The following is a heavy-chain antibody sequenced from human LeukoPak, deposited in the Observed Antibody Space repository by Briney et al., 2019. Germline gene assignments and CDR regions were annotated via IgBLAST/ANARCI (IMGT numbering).Heavy chain of an antibody. CDR2: IKQDGSEK. D-gene: IGHD6-13*01. J-gene: IGHJ4*02. CDR1: GFTFSSYW. CDR3: ARDRYSSS. V-gene: IGHV3-7*01. Sequence: GGSLRLSCAASGFTFSSYWMSWVREAPGKGLEWVANIKQDGSEKNSVDSVKGRFTISRDNAKNSLYLQMNSLRVEDTAVYYCARDRYSSSWGQGTLVTVSS.